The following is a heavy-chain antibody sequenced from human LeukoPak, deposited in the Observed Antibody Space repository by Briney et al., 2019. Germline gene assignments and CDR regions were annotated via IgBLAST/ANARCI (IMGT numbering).Heavy chain of an antibody. D-gene: IGHD3-9*01. CDR1: GFRFSGYW. CDR3: ASSDWYAAFDI. Sequence: PGGSLRLSCAASGFRFSGYWMHWVRQAPGKGLVWVSHIDSEGSSTNYADSVKGRLTISRDNAKNTLYLQMNSLRAEDTAVYYCASSDWYAAFDIWGQGTMVTVSS. V-gene: IGHV3-74*01. CDR2: IDSEGSST. J-gene: IGHJ3*02.